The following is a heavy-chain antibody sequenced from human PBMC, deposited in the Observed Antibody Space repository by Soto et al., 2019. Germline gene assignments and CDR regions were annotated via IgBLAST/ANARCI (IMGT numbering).Heavy chain of an antibody. CDR3: ARDRDYYGSGTNWFDP. V-gene: IGHV1-18*04. CDR1: GYTFTSYG. D-gene: IGHD3-10*01. Sequence: QVQLVQSGAEVKKPGASVKVSCKASGYTFTSYGISWVRQAPGQGLEWMGWISAYYGNTNYAQKLQGRVTMTTDTTTSTAYMELRCLRSDDTAVYYCARDRDYYGSGTNWFDPWGQGSLVTVSS. CDR2: ISAYYGNT. J-gene: IGHJ5*02.